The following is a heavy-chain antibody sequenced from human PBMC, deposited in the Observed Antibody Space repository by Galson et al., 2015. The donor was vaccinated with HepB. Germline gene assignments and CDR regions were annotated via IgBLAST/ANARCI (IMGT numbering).Heavy chain of an antibody. D-gene: IGHD2-15*01. V-gene: IGHV1-18*01. J-gene: IGHJ5*02. CDR2: ISGYNGDT. CDR1: GYTFTSYG. CDR3: ARANYCSGANCYSGGWFDP. Sequence: SVKVSCKASGYTFTSYGISWVRQAPGQGLEWMGWISGYNGDTNYAQKVQDRVTMTTDTSTTTAYMEMRNLRFDDTAVYYCARANYCSGANCYSGGWFDPWGQGTRVTVSS.